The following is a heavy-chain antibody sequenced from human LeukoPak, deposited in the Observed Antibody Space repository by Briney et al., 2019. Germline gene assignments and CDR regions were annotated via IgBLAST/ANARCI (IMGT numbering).Heavy chain of an antibody. D-gene: IGHD6-13*01. J-gene: IGHJ4*02. Sequence: SGTLSLTCAVYGGSFSGYYWSWIRQPPGKGLEWIGEINHSGSTNYNPSLKSRVTISVDTSKNQFSLKLSSVTAADTAVYYCALGLFTAAGDYWGQGTLVTVSS. CDR2: INHSGST. V-gene: IGHV4-34*01. CDR3: ALGLFTAAGDY. CDR1: GGSFSGYY.